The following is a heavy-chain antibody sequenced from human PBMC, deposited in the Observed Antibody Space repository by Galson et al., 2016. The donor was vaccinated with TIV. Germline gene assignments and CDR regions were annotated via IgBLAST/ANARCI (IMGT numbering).Heavy chain of an antibody. CDR2: IWYEGNNR. V-gene: IGHV3-33*01. CDR1: GFTFSRYG. D-gene: IGHD5-12*01. Sequence: SLRLSCATSGFTFSRYGMHWVRQAPGEGLEWVAVIWYEGNNRDYADSVKGRFTISRDNSKNTLYLHMNSLRVEDTAVYYCARMFGLDSGYDDWGQGTLVTVSS. CDR3: ARMFGLDSGYDD. J-gene: IGHJ4*02.